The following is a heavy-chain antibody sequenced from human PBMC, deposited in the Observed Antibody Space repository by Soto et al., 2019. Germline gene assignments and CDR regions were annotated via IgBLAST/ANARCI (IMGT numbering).Heavy chain of an antibody. Sequence: SETLSLTCTVSGGSIGNLYWGWIRQPPGKGLEWIGSIYYTGNTYYNPSLKSRVTISVDTSKNQFSLKLGSVTAADTAVYFCERHSIWLLLSDYWGQGTLVTVSS. J-gene: IGHJ4*02. CDR2: IYYTGNT. CDR3: ERHSIWLLLSDY. CDR1: GGSIGNLY. V-gene: IGHV4-39*01. D-gene: IGHD3-22*01.